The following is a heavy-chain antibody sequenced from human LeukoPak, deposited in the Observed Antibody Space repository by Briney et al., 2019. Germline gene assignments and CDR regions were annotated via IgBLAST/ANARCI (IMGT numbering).Heavy chain of an antibody. J-gene: IGHJ4*02. CDR1: GGSSSGYY. D-gene: IGHD6-19*01. CDR2: INHSGST. Sequence: SETLSLTCAVYGGSSSGYYWSWIRQPPGKGLEWIGEINHSGSTNYNPSLKSRVTISVDTSKNQFSLKLSSVTAADTAVYYCARGNAGVAGFDYWGQGTLVTVSS. V-gene: IGHV4-34*01. CDR3: ARGNAGVAGFDY.